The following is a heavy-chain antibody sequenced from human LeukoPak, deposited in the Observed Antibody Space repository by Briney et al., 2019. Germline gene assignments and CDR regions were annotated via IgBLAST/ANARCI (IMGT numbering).Heavy chain of an antibody. D-gene: IGHD3-22*01. CDR2: INLNTGGT. J-gene: IGHJ3*01. CDR1: TDTFTDYY. V-gene: IGHV1-2*06. CDR3: ARETYFDTSGYPRQAFDV. Sequence: ASVKVSCKASTDTFTDYYLHWVRQAPGQGPEWMGRINLNTGGTNYAHKFRDRVTMIRDTSISTAYMELGSLRSDDTAVYFCARETYFDTSGYPRQAFDVWGRGTMVSVSS.